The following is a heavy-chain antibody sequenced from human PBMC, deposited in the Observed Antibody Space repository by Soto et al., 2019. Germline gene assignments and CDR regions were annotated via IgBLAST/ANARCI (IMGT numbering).Heavy chain of an antibody. J-gene: IGHJ4*02. V-gene: IGHV4-31*03. CDR1: GGSISSGGYY. CDR3: ARDRRDGYNFDS. D-gene: IGHD5-12*01. CDR2: IYYSGST. Sequence: QVQLQESGPGLVKPSQTLSLTCTVSGGSISSGGYYWSWIRQHPGKGLEWIGYIYYSGSTYYNPSLKSRVTISVDTSKNQFFLKLSSVTAADKAVYYCARDRRDGYNFDSWGQGTLVTVSS.